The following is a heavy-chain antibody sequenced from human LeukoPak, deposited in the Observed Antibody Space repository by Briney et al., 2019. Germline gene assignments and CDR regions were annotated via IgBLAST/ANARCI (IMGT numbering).Heavy chain of an antibody. CDR1: GFTFITYG. V-gene: IGHV3-30*18. CDR3: AKAYSSGHGTVVDY. D-gene: IGHD6-19*01. Sequence: GGSLRLSCAASGFTFITYGIHWVRQAPGKGLEWVAVISYGDGRAKFYADSVKGRFTISRDNSKSTLYLQMNSLRAEDTAVYYCAKAYSSGHGTVVDYWGQGTLVTVSS. J-gene: IGHJ4*02. CDR2: ISYGDGRAK.